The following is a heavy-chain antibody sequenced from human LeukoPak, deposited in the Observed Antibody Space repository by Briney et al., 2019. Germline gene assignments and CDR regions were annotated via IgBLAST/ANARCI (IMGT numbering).Heavy chain of an antibody. CDR3: ARTGMLRGGFGAFDI. CDR1: GGSINTRSYY. Sequence: SETLSLTCSVSGGSINTRSYYWGWIRQPPGEGLEWIGSIYYSGTTYYNPSLKSRVTMSVDTSENQFSLTLSSVTAADTAIYYCARTGMLRGGFGAFDIWGQGTLVTVSS. V-gene: IGHV4-39*01. CDR2: IYYSGTT. J-gene: IGHJ3*02. D-gene: IGHD3-10*01.